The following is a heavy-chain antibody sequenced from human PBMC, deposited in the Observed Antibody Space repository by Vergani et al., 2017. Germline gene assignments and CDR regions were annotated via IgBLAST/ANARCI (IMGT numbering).Heavy chain of an antibody. Sequence: QVQLQESGPGLVEPSETLSLTCAVSGYSIRNGYYWGWIRQPPGKGLEGMGSINHSGSTHYNPFLKSRVTISVDTSKKDFYLKVTSVTAADTSVYYCTRQPQEGASGPPSVPTWGQGISVIVSS. D-gene: IGHD5-12*01. CDR2: INHSGST. CDR1: GYSIRNGYY. V-gene: IGHV4-38-2*01. J-gene: IGHJ4*02. CDR3: TRQPQEGASGPPSVPT.